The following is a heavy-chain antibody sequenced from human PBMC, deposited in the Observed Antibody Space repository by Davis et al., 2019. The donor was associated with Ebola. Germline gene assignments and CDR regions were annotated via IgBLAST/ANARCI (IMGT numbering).Heavy chain of an antibody. D-gene: IGHD3-16*01. Sequence: GESLKISCSASGFTFSAHAMHWVRQAPGKGLEYVSAISSNGGSTYYADSVKGRFTISRDNSKNTLYLQMSSLRAEDTAVYYCVKSDWGYYYGMDVWGQGTTVTVSS. CDR2: ISSNGGST. CDR3: VKSDWGYYYGMDV. V-gene: IGHV3-64D*08. J-gene: IGHJ6*02. CDR1: GFTFSAHA.